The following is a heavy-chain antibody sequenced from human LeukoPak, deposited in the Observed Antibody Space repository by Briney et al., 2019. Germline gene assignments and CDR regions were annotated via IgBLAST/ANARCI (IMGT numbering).Heavy chain of an antibody. CDR3: ARDRRPGLDY. Sequence: GRSLRLSCAASGFTFDDYAMHWVRQAPGKGLEWVSGISWNSGSIGYADSVKGRFTISRDNAKNSLYLQMNSLRAEDTALYYCARDRRPGLDYWGQGTLVTVSS. J-gene: IGHJ4*02. CDR2: ISWNSGSI. CDR1: GFTFDDYA. V-gene: IGHV3-9*01.